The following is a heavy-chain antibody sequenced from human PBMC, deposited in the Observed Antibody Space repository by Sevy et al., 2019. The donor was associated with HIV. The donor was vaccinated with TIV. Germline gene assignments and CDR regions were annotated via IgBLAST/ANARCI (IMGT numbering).Heavy chain of an antibody. CDR1: GFTFSSYA. V-gene: IGHV3-23*01. J-gene: IGHJ6*02. CDR3: ARDDRYCSSTSCYGEVPNYYYGMDV. D-gene: IGHD2-2*01. CDR2: ISGSGGST. Sequence: GGSLRLSCAASGFTFSSYAMSWVRQAPGKGLEWVSAISGSGGSTYYADSVKGRFTISRDNSKNTLYLQMNSLRAEDTAVDYCARDDRYCSSTSCYGEVPNYYYGMDVWGQGTTVTVSS.